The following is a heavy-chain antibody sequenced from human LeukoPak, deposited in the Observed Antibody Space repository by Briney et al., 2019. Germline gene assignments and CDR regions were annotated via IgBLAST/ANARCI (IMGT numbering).Heavy chain of an antibody. V-gene: IGHV1/OR15-1*02. J-gene: IGHJ4*02. CDR1: GYIFTDYY. D-gene: IGHD2-2*01. CDR2: INPNSGGT. Sequence: ASVKVSCKASGYIFTDYYMHWVRQAPGQELGWMGRINPNSGGTNYAQKFQGRVTMTRDTSISTAYTELSSLRSEDTAVYYCARDQRYCSSTSCYLVGYWGQGTLVTVSS. CDR3: ARDQRYCSSTSCYLVGY.